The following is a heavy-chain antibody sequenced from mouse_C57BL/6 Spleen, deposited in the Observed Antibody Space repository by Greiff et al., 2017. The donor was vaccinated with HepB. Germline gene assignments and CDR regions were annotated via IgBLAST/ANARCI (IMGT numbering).Heavy chain of an antibody. CDR3: ARQNYAGYFDV. CDR1: GFTFSDYG. J-gene: IGHJ1*03. Sequence: DVQLVESGGGLVKPGGSLKLSCAASGFTFSDYGMHWVRQAPEKGLEWVAYISSGSSTIYYADTVKGRFTISRDNAKNTLFLQMTSLRSEDTAMYYCARQNYAGYFDVWGTGTTVTVSS. D-gene: IGHD1-1*01. CDR2: ISSGSSTI. V-gene: IGHV5-17*01.